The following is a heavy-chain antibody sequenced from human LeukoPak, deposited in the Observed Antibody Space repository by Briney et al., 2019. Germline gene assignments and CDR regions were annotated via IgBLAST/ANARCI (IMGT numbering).Heavy chain of an antibody. Sequence: GGSLRLSCAASGFTFSSYGMHWVRQAPGKGLEWVAFIRYDGSNKYYADSVKGRFTISRDNSKNTLYLQMNSLRAEDTAVYYCGRGDGYYYYYMDVWGKGTTVTVSS. J-gene: IGHJ6*03. V-gene: IGHV3-30*02. CDR1: GFTFSSYG. D-gene: IGHD5-24*01. CDR3: GRGDGYYYYYMDV. CDR2: IRYDGSNK.